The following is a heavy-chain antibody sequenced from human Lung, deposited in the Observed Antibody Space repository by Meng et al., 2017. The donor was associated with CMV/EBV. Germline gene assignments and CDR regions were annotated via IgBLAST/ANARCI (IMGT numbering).Heavy chain of an antibody. D-gene: IGHD3-22*01. J-gene: IGHJ5*02. CDR2: ISYDGSNK. CDR1: GFTFSSYA. V-gene: IGHV3-30-3*01. CDR3: ARDDSSS. Sequence: VQRVESGGGVVQPGRSLRLSCAASGFTFSSYAMHWVRQAPGKGLEWVAVISYDGSNKYYADSVKGRFTISRDNSKNTLYLQMNSLRAEDTAVYYCARDDSSSWGQGTLVTVSS.